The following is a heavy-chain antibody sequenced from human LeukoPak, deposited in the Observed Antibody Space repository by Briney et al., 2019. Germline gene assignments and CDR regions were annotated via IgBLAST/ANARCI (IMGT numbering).Heavy chain of an antibody. V-gene: IGHV4-59*08. CDR1: GGAIGSYH. CDR3: ARHRSPYYNGLGV. D-gene: IGHD3-10*01. Sequence: SETLSLTCTVSGGAIGSYHWSCIRQPPGEGLEWIGYIADSGITNYDPSLESRVTISADASTNEVSLRLTSVTAADTAVYYCARHRSPYYNGLGVWGQGTTVTVSS. CDR2: IADSGIT. J-gene: IGHJ6*02.